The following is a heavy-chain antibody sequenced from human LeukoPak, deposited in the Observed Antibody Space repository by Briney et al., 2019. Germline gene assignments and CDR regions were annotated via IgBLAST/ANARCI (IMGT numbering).Heavy chain of an antibody. Sequence: ASVKVSCKASGYTFTGYYMHWVRQAPGQGLEWMGWINPNSGGTNYAQKFQGRVTMTRDASISTAYMELSRLRSDDTAVYYCARFGRWFGELDADYWGQGTLSPSPQ. CDR1: GYTFTGYY. V-gene: IGHV1-2*02. CDR2: INPNSGGT. CDR3: ARFGRWFGELDADY. J-gene: IGHJ4*02. D-gene: IGHD3-10*01.